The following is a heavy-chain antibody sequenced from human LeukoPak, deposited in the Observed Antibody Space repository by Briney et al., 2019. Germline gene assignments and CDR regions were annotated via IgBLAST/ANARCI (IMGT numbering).Heavy chain of an antibody. Sequence: GGSLRLSCAASGFTFSGSAMHWVRQSSQKALEWVGRIRSKANSYVTGYAASVKGRFTISRDDSKNTAYLQMNSLKTEDTAVYYCTRQGSTISFNYWGQGTLVTVSS. V-gene: IGHV3-73*01. J-gene: IGHJ4*02. CDR2: IRSKANSYVT. D-gene: IGHD3-3*01. CDR3: TRQGSTISFNY. CDR1: GFTFSGSA.